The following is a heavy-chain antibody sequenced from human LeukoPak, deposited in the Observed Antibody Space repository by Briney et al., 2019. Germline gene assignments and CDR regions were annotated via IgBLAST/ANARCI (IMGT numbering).Heavy chain of an antibody. J-gene: IGHJ4*02. CDR2: MNPKSGNT. D-gene: IGHD6-13*01. CDR1: GYTFTRYD. CDR3: ARDVYSIAAAGTFDY. V-gene: IGHV1-8*03. Sequence: ASVKVSCKASGYTFTRYDINWVRQATGQGLEWMGWMNPKSGNTGHAQKFQGRVTITRDTSTSTVYMELRSLRSDDTAVYYCARDVYSIAAAGTFDYWGQGTLVTVSS.